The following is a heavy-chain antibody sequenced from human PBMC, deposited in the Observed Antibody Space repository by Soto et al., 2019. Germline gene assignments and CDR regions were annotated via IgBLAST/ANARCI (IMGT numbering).Heavy chain of an antibody. CDR3: AKLLDSSGYYPYYYYGMDV. CDR1: GFTFRSYA. V-gene: IGHV3-23*01. Sequence: GGSLRLSCAASGFTFRSYAMSWVRQAPGKGLEWVSAISGSGGSTYYADSVKGWFNISRDNSKNTLYLQMNSLRAEDTAVYYCAKLLDSSGYYPYYYYGMDVWGQGTTVTVSS. D-gene: IGHD3-22*01. J-gene: IGHJ6*01. CDR2: ISGSGGST.